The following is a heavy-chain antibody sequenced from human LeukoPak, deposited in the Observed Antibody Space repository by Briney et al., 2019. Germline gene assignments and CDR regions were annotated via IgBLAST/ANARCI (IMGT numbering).Heavy chain of an antibody. CDR3: ARGWSY. D-gene: IGHD2-8*02. CDR2: INHSGST. V-gene: IGHV4-34*01. CDR1: GGSFSGYY. J-gene: IGHJ4*02. Sequence: SETLSLTCAVYGGSFSGYYWSWIRQPPGKGLEWIGEINHSGSTNYNPSLKSRVTISVDTSKNQFSLKLSSVTAADTAVYYCARGWSYWGQGTLVTVSS.